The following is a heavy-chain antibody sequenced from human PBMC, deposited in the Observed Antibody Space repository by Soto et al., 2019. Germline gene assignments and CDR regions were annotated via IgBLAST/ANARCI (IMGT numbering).Heavy chain of an antibody. V-gene: IGHV1-18*01. CDR1: GYTFTNFG. J-gene: IGHJ5*02. CDR2: ISAYTDTP. CDR3: ARVIPGVEAWFDP. D-gene: IGHD2-2*01. Sequence: AAVKVSCKASGYTFTNFGVTWVRRAPGQGLEWMGWISAYTDTPNYAQKFQGRVTMTIDTSTSTAYMDLRSLTSDDTAVYYCARVIPGVEAWFDPWGQGTLVTVS.